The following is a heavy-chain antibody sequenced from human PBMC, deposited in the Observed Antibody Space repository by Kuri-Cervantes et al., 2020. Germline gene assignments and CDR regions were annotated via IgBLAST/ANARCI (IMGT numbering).Heavy chain of an antibody. J-gene: IGHJ4*02. Sequence: ASAKVSCKASGYTFTSYDINWVRQATGQGLEWMGWMNPNSGNTGYAQKFQGRVTMTRNTSISTAYMELSSLRSEDTAVYYCAGEVASSGYYYRGYYFDYWGQGTLVTVSS. CDR2: MNPNSGNT. D-gene: IGHD3-22*01. V-gene: IGHV1-8*02. CDR1: GYTFTSYD. CDR3: AGEVASSGYYYRGYYFDY.